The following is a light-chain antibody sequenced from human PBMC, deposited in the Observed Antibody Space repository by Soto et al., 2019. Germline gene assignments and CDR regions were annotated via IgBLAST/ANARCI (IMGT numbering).Light chain of an antibody. V-gene: IGKV3-20*01. CDR3: QLYGSSPPIT. CDR1: QSDSSSY. CDR2: GAS. J-gene: IGKJ5*01. Sequence: EIVLTQSPGTLSLSPGERATLSCRASQSDSSSYLAWYQQKPGQAPRVLIYGASSRATGIPDRFSGSGSGTDFTLTISRLKPVDFAVYYCQLYGSSPPITFGQGTRLDIK.